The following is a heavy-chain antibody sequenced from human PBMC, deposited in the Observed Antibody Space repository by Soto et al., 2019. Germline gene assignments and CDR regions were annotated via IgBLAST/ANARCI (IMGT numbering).Heavy chain of an antibody. V-gene: IGHV3-30-3*01. CDR1: GFTFSSYA. CDR3: ASEILTAGTMGFDY. D-gene: IGHD6-13*01. Sequence: GVSLRLSCAASGFTFSSYAMHWVRQAPGKGLEWVAVISYDGSNKYYADSVKGRFTISRDNAKNTLYLQMNSLRAEDTAVYYCASEILTAGTMGFDYVGQGILGTVSS. J-gene: IGHJ4*02. CDR2: ISYDGSNK.